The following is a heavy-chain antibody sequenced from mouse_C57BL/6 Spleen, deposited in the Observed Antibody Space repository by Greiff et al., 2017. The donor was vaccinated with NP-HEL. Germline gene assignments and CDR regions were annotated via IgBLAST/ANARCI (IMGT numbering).Heavy chain of an antibody. CDR2: ISYDGSN. D-gene: IGHD2-3*01. Sequence: VQLKESGPGLVKPSQSLSLTCSVTGYSITSGYYWNWIRQFPGNKLEWMGYISYDGSNNYNPSLKNRISITRDTSKNQFFLKLNSVTTEDTATYYCARSDGYDAMDYWGQGTSVTVSS. J-gene: IGHJ4*01. CDR3: ARSDGYDAMDY. CDR1: GYSITSGYY. V-gene: IGHV3-6*01.